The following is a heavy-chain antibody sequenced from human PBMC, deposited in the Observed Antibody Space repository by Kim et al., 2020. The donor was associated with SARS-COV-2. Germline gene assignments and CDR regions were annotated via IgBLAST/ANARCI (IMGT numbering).Heavy chain of an antibody. CDR3: ARGDFDSSGWVYFAN. Sequence: GGSLRLSCAASGFTFSDHFMEWVRQTPGKGLEWVGRTRNIVNSYGTEYAASVKGRFIISRDDSKNSLYLDMNSLKTEDTAVYYCARGDFDSSGWVYFANWGQGTLVTVSS. CDR1: GFTFSDHF. J-gene: IGHJ4*02. CDR2: TRNIVNSYGT. D-gene: IGHD3-22*01. V-gene: IGHV3-72*01.